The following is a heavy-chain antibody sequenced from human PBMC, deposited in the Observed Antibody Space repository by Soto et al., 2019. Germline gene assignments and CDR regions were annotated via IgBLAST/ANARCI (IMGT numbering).Heavy chain of an antibody. Sequence: QLLESGSGLVKPSQTLSLTCAVSGGSISSGAFSWSWIRQPPGKGLEWIGYVYHSGSTDYNPSLKSRVTISVDRSKNQFSLKLSSVTAADTAIYYCARGSSSGVYYYGMDVWGQGTTVTVSS. CDR2: VYHSGST. D-gene: IGHD3-10*01. CDR3: ARGSSSGVYYYGMDV. J-gene: IGHJ6*02. V-gene: IGHV4-30-2*01. CDR1: GGSISSGAFS.